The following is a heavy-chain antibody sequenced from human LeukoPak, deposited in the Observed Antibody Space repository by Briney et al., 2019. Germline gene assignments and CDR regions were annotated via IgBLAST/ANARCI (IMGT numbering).Heavy chain of an antibody. J-gene: IGHJ4*02. CDR3: AKDDSGSYYGIDY. Sequence: GGSLRLSCAASGFTFDDYAMHWVRQAPGKGLEWVSLISWDGGNTYYADSVKGRFTISRDNSKNSLYLQMNSLRAEDTALYYCAKDDSGSYYGIDYWGQGTLVTVSS. V-gene: IGHV3-43D*03. CDR2: ISWDGGNT. D-gene: IGHD1-26*01. CDR1: GFTFDDYA.